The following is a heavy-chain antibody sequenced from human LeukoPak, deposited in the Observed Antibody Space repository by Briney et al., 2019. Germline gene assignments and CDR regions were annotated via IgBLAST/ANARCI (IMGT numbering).Heavy chain of an antibody. V-gene: IGHV4-39*07. CDR1: GGSISSSSYY. D-gene: IGHD6-13*01. Sequence: PSETLSLTCTVSGGSISSSSYYWGWIRQPPGKGLEWIGSIYYSGSTNYNPSLKSRVTMSVDTSKNQFSLKLSSVTAADTAVYYCARTQLGAAAPDYWGQGTLVTVSS. CDR3: ARTQLGAAAPDY. CDR2: IYYSGST. J-gene: IGHJ4*02.